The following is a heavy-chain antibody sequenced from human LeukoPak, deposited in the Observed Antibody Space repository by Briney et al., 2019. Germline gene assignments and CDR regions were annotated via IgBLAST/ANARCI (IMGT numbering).Heavy chain of an antibody. CDR1: GGSISSYY. V-gene: IGHV4-59*08. CDR2: INHSGST. Sequence: SETLSLTCTVSGGSISSYYWSWIRQPPGKGLEWIGEINHSGSTNYNPSLKSRVTISLDTSKNQFSLNLSSVSAADTAVYYCARGPTRYYFDYWGQGTLVTVTS. J-gene: IGHJ4*02. CDR3: ARGPTRYYFDY.